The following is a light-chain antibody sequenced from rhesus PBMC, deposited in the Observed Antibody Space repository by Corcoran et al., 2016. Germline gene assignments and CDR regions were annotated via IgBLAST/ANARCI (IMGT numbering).Light chain of an antibody. CDR1: QGISNA. CDR3: QQRNSYPWT. J-gene: IGKJ1*01. Sequence: DIQMTQSPSSLSASVGDKVTITCRASQGISNALAWYQQKPGKAPKLLISAAATLQSGVPSRFSGSGSVTDFTLTISSLQPEDFAVYYCQQRNSYPWTFGQGTKVEIK. V-gene: IGKV1-33*01. CDR2: AAA.